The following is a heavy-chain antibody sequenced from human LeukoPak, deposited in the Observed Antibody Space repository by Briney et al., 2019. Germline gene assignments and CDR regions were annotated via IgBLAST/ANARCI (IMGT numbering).Heavy chain of an antibody. CDR3: ARAGIVGATGDFDY. J-gene: IGHJ4*02. CDR1: GGSISSSSYY. Sequence: SETLSLTCTVSGGSISSSSYYWGWIRQPPGKGLEWIGSIYYSGSTNYNPSLKSRVTISVDTSKNQFSLKLSSVTAADTAVYYCARAGIVGATGDFDYWGQGTLVTVSS. D-gene: IGHD1-26*01. V-gene: IGHV4-39*07. CDR2: IYYSGST.